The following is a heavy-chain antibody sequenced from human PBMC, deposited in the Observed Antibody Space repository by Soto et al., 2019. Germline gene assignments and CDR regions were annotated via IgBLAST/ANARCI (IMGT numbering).Heavy chain of an antibody. Sequence: QVQLQQWGAGLLKPSETLSLSCAVYGESFSGYYWSWIRQPPGKGLEWIGEIHRSGSTKYNPSLNSRVTISVDTSTNQFSLNLISVTAADTAVYYWARGRVLGGTYRDYWGQGTLVTVSS. CDR2: IHRSGST. V-gene: IGHV4-34*01. J-gene: IGHJ4*02. CDR3: ARGRVLGGTYRDY. CDR1: GESFSGYY. D-gene: IGHD1-1*01.